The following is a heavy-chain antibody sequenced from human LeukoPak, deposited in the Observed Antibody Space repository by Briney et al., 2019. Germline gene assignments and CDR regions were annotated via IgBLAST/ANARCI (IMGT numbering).Heavy chain of an antibody. J-gene: IGHJ4*02. Sequence: GASVKVSCKASRGTFSSYAISWVRQAPGQGLEWMGGIIPIFGTANYAQKFQGRVTITADESTSTAYMELSSLRSEDTAVYYCARGAETTQWELPCYWGQGTLVTVSS. CDR1: RGTFSSYA. D-gene: IGHD1-26*01. CDR3: ARGAETTQWELPCY. CDR2: IIPIFGTA. V-gene: IGHV1-69*13.